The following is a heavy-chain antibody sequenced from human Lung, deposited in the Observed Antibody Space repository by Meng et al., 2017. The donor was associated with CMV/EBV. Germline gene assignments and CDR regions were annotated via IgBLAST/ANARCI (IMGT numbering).Heavy chain of an antibody. Sequence: QVQLRESGPALVEPSETLFLTCAVSGDSITNHNWWAWVRQPPGKGLEWIGEIPHRGSSAYNPSLKSRVSMSIDKSKNQFSLKLTSVTAADTAVYHCLRRSGGSVWGQGTLVTASS. CDR1: GDSITNHNW. CDR3: LRRSGGSV. D-gene: IGHD3-10*01. J-gene: IGHJ1*01. V-gene: IGHV4-4*02. CDR2: IPHRGSS.